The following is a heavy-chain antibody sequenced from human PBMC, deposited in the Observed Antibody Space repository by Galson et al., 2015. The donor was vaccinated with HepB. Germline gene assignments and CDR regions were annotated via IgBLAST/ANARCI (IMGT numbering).Heavy chain of an antibody. CDR2: ITSSGSTI. CDR3: AKRVSYYSPSAYLDH. CDR1: GFTFSDYY. Sequence: SLRLSCAASGFTFSDYYMKWIRQAPGKGLEWVSYITSSGSTIYYADSVKGRFTISRDNSKNTLYLQMNSLRAEDTALYYCAKRVSYYSPSAYLDHWGQGTLVTVSS. D-gene: IGHD3-10*01. J-gene: IGHJ4*02. V-gene: IGHV3-11*01.